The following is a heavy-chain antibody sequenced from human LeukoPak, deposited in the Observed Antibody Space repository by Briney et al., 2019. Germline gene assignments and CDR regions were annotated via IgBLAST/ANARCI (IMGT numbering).Heavy chain of an antibody. CDR2: IYYTGST. V-gene: IGHV4-59*01. CDR3: AREVYYHRSGYLKAFGI. CDR1: GGSISSYY. J-gene: IGHJ3*02. D-gene: IGHD3-22*01. Sequence: KPSETLSLTCTVSGGSISSYYWSWIRQPPGKGLEWIGYIYYTGSTSYNPSLKSRVTISVGTSKNQISLRLSSVTAADTAVYYCAREVYYHRSGYLKAFGIWGQGTMVTVSS.